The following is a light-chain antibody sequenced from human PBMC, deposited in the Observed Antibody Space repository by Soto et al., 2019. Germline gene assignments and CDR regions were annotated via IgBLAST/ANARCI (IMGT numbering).Light chain of an antibody. CDR3: ATWDSSLSAVI. CDR2: DNY. CDR1: NSNIGNNY. Sequence: QSVLTQPPSVSAAPGQKVTISCSGSNSNIGNNYVSWYQQLPGTSPKLLIYDNYKRPSGIPDRFSGSKSATSASLGITGLQTGDEADYYCATWDSSLSAVIFGGGTELTVL. V-gene: IGLV1-51*01. J-gene: IGLJ2*01.